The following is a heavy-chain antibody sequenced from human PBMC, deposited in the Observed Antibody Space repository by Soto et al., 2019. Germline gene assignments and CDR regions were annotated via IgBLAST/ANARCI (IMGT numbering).Heavy chain of an antibody. CDR3: ARQDSRGFGH. CDR2: IFPGDSDT. Sequence: GESLKISCKASGYFFASNWVAWVRQMPGKGLEYMGIIFPGDSDTTYSPSFQDHVTISADKSTSTAFLQWASLQASDSAIYYCARQDSRGFGHWGQGTLVTVPQ. D-gene: IGHD6-19*01. V-gene: IGHV5-51*01. J-gene: IGHJ4*01. CDR1: GYFFASNW.